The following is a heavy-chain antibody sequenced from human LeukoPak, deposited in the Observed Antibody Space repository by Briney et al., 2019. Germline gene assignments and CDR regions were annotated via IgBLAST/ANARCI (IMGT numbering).Heavy chain of an antibody. J-gene: IGHJ3*02. V-gene: IGHV3-30-3*01. CDR3: ARDSCIAARCDAFDI. CDR2: ISYDGSNK. CDR1: GFTFSSYA. D-gene: IGHD6-6*01. Sequence: PGGSLRLSCAASGFTFSSYAMHWVRQAPGKGLEWVAVISYDGSNKYYADSVKGRFTISRDNSKNTLYLQMNSLRAEDTAVYYCARDSCIAARCDAFDIWGQGTMVTVSS.